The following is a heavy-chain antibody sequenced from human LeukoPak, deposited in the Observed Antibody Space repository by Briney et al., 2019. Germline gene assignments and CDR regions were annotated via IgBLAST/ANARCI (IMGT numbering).Heavy chain of an antibody. CDR1: GGSFSGYY. CDR3: ARGALRYFAGGFDP. D-gene: IGHD3-9*01. Sequence: SETLSLTCAVYGGSFSGYYWSWIRQPPGKGLEWIGEINHSGSTNYNPSLKSRVTISVDTSKNQFSLKLSSVTAADTAVYYCARGALRYFAGGFDPWGQGTLVTVSS. V-gene: IGHV4-34*01. CDR2: INHSGST. J-gene: IGHJ5*02.